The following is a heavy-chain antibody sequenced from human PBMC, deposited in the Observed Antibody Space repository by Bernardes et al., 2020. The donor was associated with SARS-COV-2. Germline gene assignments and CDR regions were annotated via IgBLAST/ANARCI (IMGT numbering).Heavy chain of an antibody. V-gene: IGHV4-39*01. Sequence: SETLSLTCTVSGDSISSSRYSWGWLRQPPGKGLEWIGTIFNSGTSYYTPSLQSRVTISVDMSKNQFSLKLTSVTATDTAVYFCARLDYYLSGMYYNARHYWGPGTLVTVSA. CDR1: GDSISSSRYS. J-gene: IGHJ4*02. CDR3: ARLDYYLSGMYYNARHY. D-gene: IGHD3-10*01. CDR2: IFNSGTS.